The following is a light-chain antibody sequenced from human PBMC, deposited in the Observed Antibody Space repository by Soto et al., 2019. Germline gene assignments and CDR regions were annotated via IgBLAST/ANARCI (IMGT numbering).Light chain of an antibody. Sequence: DIQMTQSPSSLSASVGDRVTITCQASQDISNYLNWSQQKPGKAPKLLIYDASNLETGVPSRFSGSGSVTDFTFTISSLQPEDISTYYCQQYDNLPITFGQGTRLEIK. CDR1: QDISNY. J-gene: IGKJ5*01. V-gene: IGKV1-33*01. CDR2: DAS. CDR3: QQYDNLPIT.